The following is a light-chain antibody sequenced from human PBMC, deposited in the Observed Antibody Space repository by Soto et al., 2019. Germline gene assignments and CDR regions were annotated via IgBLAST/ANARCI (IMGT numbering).Light chain of an antibody. Sequence: SALSQPPSASGSPGQSVTISCSGTSSDIGAFNRVSWYQQHPGKAPKVLISEVSERPSGVPRRFSGSKSGNTASLTISGLQAEDEADYYCSSYTDATDLLYVFGTGTKVTVL. V-gene: IGLV2-8*01. J-gene: IGLJ1*01. CDR2: EVS. CDR1: SSDIGAFNR. CDR3: SSYTDATDLLYV.